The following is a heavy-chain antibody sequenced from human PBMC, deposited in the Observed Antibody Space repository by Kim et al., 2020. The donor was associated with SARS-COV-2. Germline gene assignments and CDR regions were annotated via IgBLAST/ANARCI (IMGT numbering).Heavy chain of an antibody. CDR2: INPNGGST. V-gene: IGHV1-46*01. J-gene: IGHJ4*02. Sequence: ASVKVSCKASGYTFTSSYIHWVRHTPGQGLEWMGIINPNGGSTSYAQKFQGRVAMTRDTSTSTVHMELTGPRSEDTAVYYCARRACSGTSCYFDYWGQGTLVTVSS. D-gene: IGHD2-2*01. CDR1: GYTFTSSY. CDR3: ARRACSGTSCYFDY.